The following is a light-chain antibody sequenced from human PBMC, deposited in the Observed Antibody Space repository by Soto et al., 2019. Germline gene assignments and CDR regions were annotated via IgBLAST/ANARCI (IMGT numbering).Light chain of an antibody. V-gene: IGKV3-20*01. CDR2: GAS. Sequence: ELVLTQSPGTLSLSPGERATLSCRASQSVSSDYLSWYQHKPGQPPRLLIYGASYRATGIPDRFSGGGSGTGFTPTISRLEAEDFVVSYCQHYCSTPPFTFGGGTKVESK. CDR3: QHYCSTPPFT. CDR1: QSVSSDY. J-gene: IGKJ4*01.